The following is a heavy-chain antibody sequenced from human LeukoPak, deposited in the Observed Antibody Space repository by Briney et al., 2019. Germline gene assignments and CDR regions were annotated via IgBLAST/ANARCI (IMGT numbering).Heavy chain of an antibody. CDR2: ISYDGSNN. CDR3: AKNGDSERWLQPKFVTH. J-gene: IGHJ4*02. CDR1: GFTFSSYA. D-gene: IGHD5-24*01. Sequence: GGSLRLSCAASGFTFSSYAMHWVRQAPGKGLEWVAVISYDGSNNYYADSVKGRFTMSRDNSKNTLYLQMNSLRAEDTAVYYCAKNGDSERWLQPKFVTHWGQGTLVTVSS. V-gene: IGHV3-30*04.